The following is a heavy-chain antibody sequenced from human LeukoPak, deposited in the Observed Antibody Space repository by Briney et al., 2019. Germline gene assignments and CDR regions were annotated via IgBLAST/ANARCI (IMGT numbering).Heavy chain of an antibody. CDR3: ARDIRPPLAGTYYYGSGSYYKTWFDP. CDR1: GYTFTSYG. Sequence: ASVKVSCKASGYTFTSYGISWVRQAPGQGLEWMGWIIAYNGNTNYAQKLQGRVTMTTDTSTSTAYMELRSLRSDDTAVYYCARDIRPPLAGTYYYGSGSYYKTWFDPWGQGTLVTVSS. V-gene: IGHV1-18*01. CDR2: IIAYNGNT. J-gene: IGHJ5*02. D-gene: IGHD3-10*01.